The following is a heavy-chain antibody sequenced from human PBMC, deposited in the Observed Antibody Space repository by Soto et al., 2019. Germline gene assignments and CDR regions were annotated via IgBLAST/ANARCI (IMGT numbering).Heavy chain of an antibody. Sequence: PGGSLRLSCAASGFTFSSYGMHWVRQAPGKGLEWVAVISYDGSNKYYADSVKGRFTISRDNSKNTLYLQMNSLRAEDTAVYYCARGYASSAWPPGFDDWGQGTLVTVS. CDR3: ARGYASSAWPPGFDD. J-gene: IGHJ4*02. D-gene: IGHD6-19*01. CDR1: GFTFSSYG. V-gene: IGHV3-30*03. CDR2: ISYDGSNK.